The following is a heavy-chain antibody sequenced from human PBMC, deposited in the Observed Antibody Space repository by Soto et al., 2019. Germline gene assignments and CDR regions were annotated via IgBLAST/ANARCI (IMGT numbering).Heavy chain of an antibody. CDR3: ARGKTGYCSSTSCDSSLASYGMDV. D-gene: IGHD2-2*01. Sequence: EASVKVSCKASGYTFTGYYMHWVRQAPGQGLEWMGWINPNSGGTNYAQKFQGWVTMTRDTSISTAYMELSRLRSDDTAVYYCARGKTGYCSSTSCDSSLASYGMDVWGQGTTVTVSS. CDR2: INPNSGGT. V-gene: IGHV1-2*04. J-gene: IGHJ6*02. CDR1: GYTFTGYY.